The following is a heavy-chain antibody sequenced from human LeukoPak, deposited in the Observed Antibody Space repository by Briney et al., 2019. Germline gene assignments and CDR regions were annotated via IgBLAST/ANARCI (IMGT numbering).Heavy chain of an antibody. CDR1: GFTFSSYA. Sequence: PGGSLRLSCAASGFTFSSYAMSWVRQAPGKELEWISAISGSGGSTYYADSVKGRFTISRDNSKNTLYLQMNSLRAEDTAVYYCAKARVATIPSDYWGQGTLVTVSS. D-gene: IGHD5-12*01. CDR2: ISGSGGST. CDR3: AKARVATIPSDY. V-gene: IGHV3-23*01. J-gene: IGHJ4*02.